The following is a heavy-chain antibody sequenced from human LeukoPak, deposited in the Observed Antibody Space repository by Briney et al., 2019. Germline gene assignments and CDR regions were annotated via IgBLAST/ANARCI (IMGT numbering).Heavy chain of an antibody. J-gene: IGHJ3*02. V-gene: IGHV1-18*01. CDR3: ARATPGMVVTNAFDI. CDR2: ISAYNGNT. Sequence: GASVKVSCKASGYTFTSYGISWVRQAPGQGLEWMGWISAYNGNTNYAQKLQGRVTMTTDTSTSTAYMELRSLRSDDTAVYYCARATPGMVVTNAFDIWGQGTMVTVSS. D-gene: IGHD2-15*01. CDR1: GYTFTSYG.